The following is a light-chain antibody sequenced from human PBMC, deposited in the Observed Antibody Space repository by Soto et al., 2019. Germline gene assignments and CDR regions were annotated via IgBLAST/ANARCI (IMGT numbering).Light chain of an antibody. CDR2: INYDGTH. CDR1: SGYSTYA. V-gene: IGLV4-69*01. Sequence: QLVLTQSPSASASLGASVKLTCTLSSGYSTYAIAWHQQQSGKGPRFLMKINYDGTHSKGDGFYDRFSGSSSGAERHLTIYSRQSEDEADYYCQSLGTGIQVFGGGTKVTVL. J-gene: IGLJ3*02. CDR3: QSLGTGIQV.